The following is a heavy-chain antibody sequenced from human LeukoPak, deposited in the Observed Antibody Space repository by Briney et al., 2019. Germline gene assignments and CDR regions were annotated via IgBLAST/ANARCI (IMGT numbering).Heavy chain of an antibody. Sequence: SETLSLTCAVYGGSFSGYYWSWIRQPPGKGLEWIGEINHSGSTNYNPSLKSRVTISVDTSKNQFSLKLSTVTAADTAVYYCARLGRYYDYVWGSYRYRNWFDPWGQGTLVTVSS. CDR2: INHSGST. J-gene: IGHJ5*02. V-gene: IGHV4-34*01. D-gene: IGHD3-16*02. CDR3: ARLGRYYDYVWGSYRYRNWFDP. CDR1: GGSFSGYY.